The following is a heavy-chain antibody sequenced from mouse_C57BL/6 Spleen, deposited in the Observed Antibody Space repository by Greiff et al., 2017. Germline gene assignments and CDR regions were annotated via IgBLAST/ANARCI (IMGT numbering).Heavy chain of an antibody. J-gene: IGHJ4*01. CDR1: GYTFTEYT. CDR3: ARHEGRGYGYYYAMDY. D-gene: IGHD2-2*01. CDR2: FYPGSGSI. Sequence: QVQLQQSGAELVKPGASVKLSCKASGYTFTEYTIHWVKQRSGQGLEWIGWFYPGSGSIKYNEKFKDKATLTADKSSSTVYMGLSRLTSEDSAVYYCARHEGRGYGYYYAMDYWGQGTSVTVSS. V-gene: IGHV1-62-2*01.